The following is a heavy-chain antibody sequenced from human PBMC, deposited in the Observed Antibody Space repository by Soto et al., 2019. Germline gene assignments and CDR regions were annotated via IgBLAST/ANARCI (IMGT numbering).Heavy chain of an antibody. D-gene: IGHD3-22*01. Sequence: PGGPLRSSFPAPGLPSRSFGMHWVRQPPGKGLEWVALIWNDGIRKVYVDSVKGRFTISRDNSKNTLDLQMNSLRAEDTAVYYCARDDDYEANAFDYWGPGTLVTVSS. CDR1: GLPSRSFG. V-gene: IGHV3-33*01. CDR3: ARDDDYEANAFDY. CDR2: IWNDGIRK. J-gene: IGHJ4*02.